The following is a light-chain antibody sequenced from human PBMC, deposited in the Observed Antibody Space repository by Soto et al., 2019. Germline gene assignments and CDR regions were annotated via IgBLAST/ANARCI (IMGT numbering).Light chain of an antibody. J-gene: IGLJ1*01. CDR1: SSDVGGFEY. CDR3: GSITRSSTSV. CDR2: DVT. V-gene: IGLV2-14*01. Sequence: QSALSQPASVSGSPGQSITISCTGASSDVGGFEYVSWYQHQPGKAPKLIIYDVTKQPSGVSNRFSGSKSGNTASLTISGIQPEDEGDYYCGSITRSSTSVFGTGTKVTVL.